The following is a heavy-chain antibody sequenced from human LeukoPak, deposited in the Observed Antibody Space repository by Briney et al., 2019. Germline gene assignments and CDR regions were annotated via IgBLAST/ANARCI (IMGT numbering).Heavy chain of an antibody. D-gene: IGHD3-3*01. CDR1: GYTFTSYY. Sequence: GASVKVSCKASGYTFTSYYMHWVRQAPGQGLEWMGIINPSGGSTSYAQKFQGRVTMTRDTSISTAYMELSRLRSDDTAVYYCAPLTIFDSIHWGQGTLVTVSS. V-gene: IGHV1-46*01. J-gene: IGHJ4*02. CDR2: INPSGGST. CDR3: APLTIFDSIH.